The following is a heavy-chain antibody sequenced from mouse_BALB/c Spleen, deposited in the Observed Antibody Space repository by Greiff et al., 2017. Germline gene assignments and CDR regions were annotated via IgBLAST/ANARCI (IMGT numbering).Heavy chain of an antibody. CDR1: GYTFTDYN. J-gene: IGHJ2*01. V-gene: IGHV1-18*01. CDR3: ARRRGIYYYGSSYFDY. D-gene: IGHD1-1*01. CDR2: INPNNGGT. Sequence: VQLKQSGPELVKPGASVKIPCKASGYTFTDYNMDWVKQSHGKSLEWIGDINPNNGGTIYNQKFKGKATLTVDKSSSTAYMELRSLTSEDTAVYYCARRRGIYYYGSSYFDYWGQGTTLTVSS.